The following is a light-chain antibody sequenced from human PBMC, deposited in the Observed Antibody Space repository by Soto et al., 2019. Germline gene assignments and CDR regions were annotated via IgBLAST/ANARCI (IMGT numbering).Light chain of an antibody. CDR3: ASWDDSLNTPRV. CDR2: SNN. Sequence: QLVLTQPPSASGTPGQRVTISCSGSSSNIGSSTVNWYQQLPGAAPKLLIYSNNQRPSGVPDRFSGSKSDTSASLAISGLQSEDEADYYCASWDDSLNTPRVFGGGTQLTVL. J-gene: IGLJ3*02. CDR1: SSNIGSST. V-gene: IGLV1-44*01.